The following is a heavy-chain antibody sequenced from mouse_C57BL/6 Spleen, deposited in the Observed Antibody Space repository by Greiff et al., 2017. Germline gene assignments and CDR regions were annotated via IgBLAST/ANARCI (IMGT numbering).Heavy chain of an antibody. CDR2: IYPRSGNT. D-gene: IGHD1-1*01. J-gene: IGHJ2*01. CDR3: ARLSYYGSSFYFDY. Sequence: QVQLQQSGAELARPGASVKLSCKASGYTFTSYGISWVKQRTGQGLEWIGEIYPRSGNTYYNEKFKGKATLTADKSSSTAYMELRSLTSEDSAVYFCARLSYYGSSFYFDYWGQGTTLTVSS. CDR1: GYTFTSYG. V-gene: IGHV1-81*01.